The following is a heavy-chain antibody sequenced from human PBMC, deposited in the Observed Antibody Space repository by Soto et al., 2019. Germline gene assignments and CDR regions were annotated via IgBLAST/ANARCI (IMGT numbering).Heavy chain of an antibody. CDR2: IIPIFGTA. J-gene: IGHJ5*02. CDR1: GGTFSSYA. D-gene: IGHD3-3*01. V-gene: IGHV1-69*01. Sequence: QVQLVQSGAEVKKPGSSVKVSCKASGGTFSSYAISWVRQAPGQGLEWMGGIIPIFGTANYAQKFQGRVTITSDESTSTAYMELSSLRSEDTAVYYCARDANYDFWSGYYPYNWFAPWGQGTLVTVSS. CDR3: ARDANYDFWSGYYPYNWFAP.